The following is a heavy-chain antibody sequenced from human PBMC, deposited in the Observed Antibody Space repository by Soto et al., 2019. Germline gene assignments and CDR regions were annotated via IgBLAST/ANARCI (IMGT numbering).Heavy chain of an antibody. D-gene: IGHD2-15*01. V-gene: IGHV3-33*03. CDR2: IWFEGRNE. CDR3: AQDGAPPNCSGGNCHSTPGY. Sequence: QVQLVESGGGVVQPGGSLRLSCTGSGFTFRNYGMHWVRQTPGKGLERVAVIWFEGRNEYYADSVKGRFTISRDNSKNTLWLQMSRLRAEETAVYYCAQDGAPPNCSGGNCHSTPGYWAQGTLVTVSS. CDR1: GFTFRNYG. J-gene: IGHJ4*02.